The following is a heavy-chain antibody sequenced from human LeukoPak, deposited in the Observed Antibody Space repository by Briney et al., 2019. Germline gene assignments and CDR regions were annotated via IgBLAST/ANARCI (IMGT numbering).Heavy chain of an antibody. Sequence: GGSLRLSCAASGFTFSSYWMSWVRQAPGKGLEWVANIKQDGSEKYYVDSVKGRFTVSRDNAQNPLYLQMNSLRAEDTAVYYCARDADLGATITGAFDIWGQGTMVTVSS. J-gene: IGHJ3*02. CDR3: ARDADLGATITGAFDI. CDR2: IKQDGSEK. V-gene: IGHV3-7*01. CDR1: GFTFSSYW. D-gene: IGHD5-24*01.